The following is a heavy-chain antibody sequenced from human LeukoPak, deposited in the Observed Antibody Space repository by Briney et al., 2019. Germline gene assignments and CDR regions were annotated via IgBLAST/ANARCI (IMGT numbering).Heavy chain of an antibody. CDR2: IKLDGSEK. J-gene: IGHJ4*02. CDR3: ARVSVVSYYFDY. V-gene: IGHV3-7*01. Sequence: GGSLRLSCAASGLTFSNYWMTWVRQAPGKGLEWVANIKLDGSEKYYVDSVKGRFTISRDDAQKSLYLQMNSLRAEDTAVYYCARVSVVSYYFDYWGQGSLVTVSS. D-gene: IGHD2-8*02. CDR1: GLTFSNYW.